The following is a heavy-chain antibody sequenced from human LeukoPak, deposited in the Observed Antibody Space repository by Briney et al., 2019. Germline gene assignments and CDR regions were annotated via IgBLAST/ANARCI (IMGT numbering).Heavy chain of an antibody. V-gene: IGHV3-30*18. CDR2: ISYDGSNK. CDR1: GFTFSSYG. J-gene: IGHJ4*02. D-gene: IGHD6-6*01. Sequence: PGGSLRLSCAPSGFTFSSYGMHWVRQAPGKGLEWVAVISYDGSNKYYAGSVKGRFTISRDNSKNTLYLQMNSLRAEDTAVYHCAKDIGYSSSSGIDYWGQGTLVTVSS. CDR3: AKDIGYSSSSGIDY.